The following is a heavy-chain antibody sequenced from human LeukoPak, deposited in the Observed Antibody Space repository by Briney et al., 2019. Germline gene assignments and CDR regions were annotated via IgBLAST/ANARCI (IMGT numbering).Heavy chain of an antibody. V-gene: IGHV3-30*14. CDR3: ARGPVTKFEI. CDR1: GFNLSSYA. CDR2: ISSDGSNK. J-gene: IGHJ3*02. Sequence: GGSLRLSCAASGFNLSSYAMHWVRQALGKGLEWVAVISSDGSNKYYADSVKGRFTISRDNSNNTLYLQMNSLRAEDTAVYYCARGPVTKFEIWGQGTILTVSS. D-gene: IGHD4-17*01.